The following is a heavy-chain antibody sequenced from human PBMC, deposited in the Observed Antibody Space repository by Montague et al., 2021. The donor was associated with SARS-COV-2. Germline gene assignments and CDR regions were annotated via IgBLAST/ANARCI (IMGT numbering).Heavy chain of an antibody. Sequence: TLSLTCTVHGGSISSGSYYWSWIRQPDGKGLVWIGRISISGSTNYNLSLKSRVTISVDTSKNQFSLKLSSVTAADTAVYYCARDIAVAGLFDYWGQGTLVTVSS. V-gene: IGHV4-61*02. D-gene: IGHD6-19*01. CDR3: ARDIAVAGLFDY. CDR2: ISISGST. J-gene: IGHJ4*02. CDR1: GGSISSGSYY.